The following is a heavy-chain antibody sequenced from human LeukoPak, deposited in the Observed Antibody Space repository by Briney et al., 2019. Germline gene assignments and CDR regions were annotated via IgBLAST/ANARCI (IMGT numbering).Heavy chain of an antibody. J-gene: IGHJ4*02. CDR3: ARDSSGWYYFDY. CDR1: GFTFSNYE. Sequence: PGGSLRLSCAASGFTFSNYEMNWVRQAPGKGLEWVSYISRSSGSSIYYADPVKGRFTISRDNAKNSLHLQMNSLRAEDTAVYYCARDSSGWYYFDYWGQGILVTVSS. V-gene: IGHV3-48*03. D-gene: IGHD6-19*01. CDR2: ISRSSGSSI.